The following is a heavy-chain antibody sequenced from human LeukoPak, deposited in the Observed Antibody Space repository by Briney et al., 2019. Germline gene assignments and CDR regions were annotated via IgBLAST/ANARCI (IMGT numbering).Heavy chain of an antibody. D-gene: IGHD6-19*01. CDR1: GFTFSSYG. V-gene: IGHV3-30*02. Sequence: GGSLRLSCAASGFTFSSYGMHWVRQAPGKGLEWVAFIRYDGSNKYYADSVKGRFTISRDNSKNTLYLHMNSLRAEETAVYYCAKRYNSGWSDAFDIWGQGTMVTVSS. J-gene: IGHJ3*02. CDR3: AKRYNSGWSDAFDI. CDR2: IRYDGSNK.